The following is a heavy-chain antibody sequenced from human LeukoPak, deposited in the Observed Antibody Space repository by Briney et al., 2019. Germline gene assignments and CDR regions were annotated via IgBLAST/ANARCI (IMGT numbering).Heavy chain of an antibody. Sequence: SVTVSCTASGGTFSSYAISWVRQAPGQGLEWMGGIIPIFGTANYAQKFQGRVTITADESTSTAYMELSSLRSEDTAVYYCARFPVAVAVDLEDYFDYWGQGTLVTVSS. D-gene: IGHD6-19*01. CDR3: ARFPVAVAVDLEDYFDY. CDR2: IIPIFGTA. V-gene: IGHV1-69*01. J-gene: IGHJ4*02. CDR1: GGTFSSYA.